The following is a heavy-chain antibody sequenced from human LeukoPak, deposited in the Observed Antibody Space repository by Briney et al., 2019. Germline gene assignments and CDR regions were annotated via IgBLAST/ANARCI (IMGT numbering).Heavy chain of an antibody. J-gene: IGHJ4*02. CDR3: ARAGSGYSLDY. D-gene: IGHD5-18*01. V-gene: IGHV4-59*13. Sequence: SETLSLTCTVSGGSISSYYWSWIRQPPGKGLEWIAYIYDTGSSNNNPSLKGRVTLSVDTSKNQVSLKLTSVTAADTAVYYCARAGSGYSLDYWGQGTLVTVSS. CDR1: GGSISSYY. CDR2: IYDTGSS.